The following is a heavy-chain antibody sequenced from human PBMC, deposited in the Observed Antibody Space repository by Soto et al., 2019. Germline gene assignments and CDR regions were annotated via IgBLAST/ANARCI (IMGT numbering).Heavy chain of an antibody. CDR3: ARDLGYSGYYYGMDV. D-gene: IGHD3-16*01. CDR2: IYHSGST. CDR1: GGSMSSSNW. J-gene: IGHJ6*02. Sequence: SETLSLTCAVSGGSMSSSNWWSWVRQPPGKGLEWIGEIYHSGSTNYNPSLKSRVTISVDKSKNQFSLKLSSVTAADTAVYYCARDLGYSGYYYGMDVWGQGTTVTVS. V-gene: IGHV4-4*02.